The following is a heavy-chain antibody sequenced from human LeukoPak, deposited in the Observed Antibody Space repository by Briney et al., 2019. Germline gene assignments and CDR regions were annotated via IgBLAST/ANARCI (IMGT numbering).Heavy chain of an antibody. D-gene: IGHD3-10*01. CDR3: AIQEVSGADAFDI. J-gene: IGHJ3*02. V-gene: IGHV4-39*01. CDR1: GGSISSSSYY. Sequence: SETLSLTCTVSGGSISSSSYYWGWIRQPPGKGLEWIGSIYYSGSTYYNPSLKSRVTISVDTSKNQFFLKLSSVTAADTAVYYCAIQEVSGADAFDIWGQGTMVTVSS. CDR2: IYYSGST.